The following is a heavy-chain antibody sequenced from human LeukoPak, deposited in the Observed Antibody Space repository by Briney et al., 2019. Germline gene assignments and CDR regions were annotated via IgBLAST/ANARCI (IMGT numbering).Heavy chain of an antibody. CDR1: GFTFSSSA. D-gene: IGHD6-19*01. J-gene: IGHJ4*02. CDR2: ISSSSGYI. Sequence: GGSLRLSCGASGFTFSSSAMCWVRQAPGKGLEWVSSISSSSGYIYYADSVKGRFTISGDNAKNSLYLQMNSLRAEDTAVYYCARGNSVAGTDISYWGQGTLVTVSS. CDR3: ARGNSVAGTDISY. V-gene: IGHV3-21*01.